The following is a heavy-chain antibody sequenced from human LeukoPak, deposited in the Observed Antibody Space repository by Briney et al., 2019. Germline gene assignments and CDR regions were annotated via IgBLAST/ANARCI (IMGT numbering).Heavy chain of an antibody. CDR2: IRGNAYGGKA. V-gene: IGHV3-49*04. D-gene: IGHD3-3*01. J-gene: IGHJ4*02. CDR3: TADQFF. Sequence: GRSLRLSCRASGFRFGDYGMSWVRQAPGKGLEWVGFIRGNAYGGKAEYAASVKGRFSISRDDSKSIAYLQMNSLKTDDTAVYYCTADQFFWGEGTLVTVPS. CDR1: GFRFGDYG.